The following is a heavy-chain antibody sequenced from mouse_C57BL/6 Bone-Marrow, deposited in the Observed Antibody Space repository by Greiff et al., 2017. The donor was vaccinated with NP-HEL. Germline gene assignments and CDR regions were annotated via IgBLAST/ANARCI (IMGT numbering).Heavy chain of an antibody. CDR1: GYTFTSYW. J-gene: IGHJ1*03. V-gene: IGHV1-64*01. CDR2: IHPNSGST. CDR3: ARGSHWYFDV. Sequence: QVHVKQPGAELVKPGASVKLSCKASGYTFTSYWMHWVKQRPGQGLEWIGMIHPNSGSTNYNEKFKSKATLTVDKSSSTAYMQLSSLTSEDSAVYYCARGSHWYFDVWGTGTTVTVSS.